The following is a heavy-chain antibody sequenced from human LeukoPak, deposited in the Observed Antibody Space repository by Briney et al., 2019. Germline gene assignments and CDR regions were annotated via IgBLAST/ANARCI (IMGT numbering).Heavy chain of an antibody. D-gene: IGHD7-27*01. CDR3: ARGVWAPFDY. CDR1: GGSFSGYY. J-gene: IGHJ4*02. CDR2: IKQDGSEK. V-gene: IGHV3-7*01. Sequence: QPSETLSLTCAVYGGSFSGYYWSWIRQAPGKGLEWVANIKQDGSEKNYVDSVRGRFTISRDNAKNSLILQMNTLRDEDTAVYYCARGVWAPFDYWGQGTLVTVSS.